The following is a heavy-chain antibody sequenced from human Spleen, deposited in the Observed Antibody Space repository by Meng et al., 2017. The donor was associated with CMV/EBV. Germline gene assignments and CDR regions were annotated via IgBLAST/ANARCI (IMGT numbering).Heavy chain of an antibody. J-gene: IGHJ6*02. V-gene: IGHV3-74*01. CDR2: IKGDGSTT. CDR1: GFTFTNYW. D-gene: IGHD2-2*01. Sequence: GGSLRLSCAASGFTFTNYWMHWVRQAPGKGLVWVSRIKGDGSTTTYADAVKGRFTISRDNAKNIVYLQMNSLRAEDTAVYYCARDLIVVVPAASGSPLDYYYGMDVWGQGTTVTVSS. CDR3: ARDLIVVVPAASGSPLDYYYGMDV.